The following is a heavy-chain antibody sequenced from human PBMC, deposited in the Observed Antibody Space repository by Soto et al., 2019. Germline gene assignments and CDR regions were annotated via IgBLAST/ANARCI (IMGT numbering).Heavy chain of an antibody. V-gene: IGHV2-5*02. CDR1: GFSLSSTRMA. CDR3: AHIVVAGLGYYFDY. J-gene: IGHJ4*02. CDR2: IYWDYDK. D-gene: IGHD6-19*01. Sequence: QITLKESGPTLVKPTQTLTLTCTFSGFSLSSTRMAVGWIRQPPGKALEWLALIYWDYDKRYSPFLKGRLTIAKDSSKNRVVLTMSNMDPVDTARYYCAHIVVAGLGYYFDYWGQGTLVTVSS.